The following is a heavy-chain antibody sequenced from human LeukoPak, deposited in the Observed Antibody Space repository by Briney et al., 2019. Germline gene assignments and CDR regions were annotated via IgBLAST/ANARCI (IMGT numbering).Heavy chain of an antibody. CDR2: IRNRADGGTT. CDR3: TRAPVMIGGF. D-gene: IGHD3-16*01. Sequence: GGSLRLSCTGSGFTFGDYTMTWIRQAPGKGLEWVGFIRNRADGGTTEFAASVKDRFTISRDDSKSIAYLHMNSLKIEDAGVFSCTRAPVMIGGFWGKGPRVTVS. V-gene: IGHV3-49*03. CDR1: GFTFGDYT. J-gene: IGHJ6*03.